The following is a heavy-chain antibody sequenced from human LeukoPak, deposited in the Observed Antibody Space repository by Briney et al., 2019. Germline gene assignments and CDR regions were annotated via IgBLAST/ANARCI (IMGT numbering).Heavy chain of an antibody. CDR1: GFTFPGFW. V-gene: IGHV3-7*01. D-gene: IGHD2-15*01. Sequence: QPGGSLRLSCTASGFTFPGFWMTWVRQAPGKGLEWVANINQDGTERYYADSVKGRFTISRDNAKNSLYLQMNSLRAEDTAVYYCARDQTEAQVALRTTLTYYYGMDVWGQGTTVSVSS. CDR2: INQDGTER. CDR3: ARDQTEAQVALRTTLTYYYGMDV. J-gene: IGHJ6*02.